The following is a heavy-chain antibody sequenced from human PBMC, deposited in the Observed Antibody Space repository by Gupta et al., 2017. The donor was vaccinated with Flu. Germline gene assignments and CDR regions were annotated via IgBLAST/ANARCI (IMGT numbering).Heavy chain of an antibody. CDR2: ISSSGSTI. CDR3: ARGDMYSSSSDY. V-gene: IGHV3-48*03. D-gene: IGHD6-6*01. Sequence: EVQLVESGGGLVQPGGSLRLSCAASGFPFSSYEMTWVRQAPGKGLEWVSYISSSGSTIYYADSVKGRFTISRDNAKNSLYLQMNSLRAEDTAVYYCARGDMYSSSSDYWGQGTLVTVSS. J-gene: IGHJ4*02. CDR1: GFPFSSYE.